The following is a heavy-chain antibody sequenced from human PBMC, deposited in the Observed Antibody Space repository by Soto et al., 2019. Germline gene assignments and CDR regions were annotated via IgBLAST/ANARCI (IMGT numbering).Heavy chain of an antibody. CDR2: ISYDGNNK. Sequence: PGGSLRLSCAASGFTYSTYTMHWVRQAPGKGLEWVAVISYDGNNKFYADSVKGRFTISRDNTKNTLYLQMNSLRAEDTAVYYCARDPGTGYYDSSGYYYDWGQGTLVTVSS. V-gene: IGHV3-30-3*01. CDR3: ARDPGTGYYDSSGYYYD. CDR1: GFTYSTYT. D-gene: IGHD3-22*01. J-gene: IGHJ4*02.